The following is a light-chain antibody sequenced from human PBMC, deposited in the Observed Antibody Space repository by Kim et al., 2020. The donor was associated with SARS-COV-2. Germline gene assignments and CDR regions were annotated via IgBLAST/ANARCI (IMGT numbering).Light chain of an antibody. CDR3: QQLNVFPLT. J-gene: IGKJ4*01. CDR1: QGISTS. V-gene: IGKV1-9*01. Sequence: VSLGDRVTITWRAIQGISTSLAWYQQQPGRAPNLLIYAASTLQSGVPSRFSGSGSGTEFTLTISSLQPEDFATYYCQQLNVFPLTFGGGTKVDIK. CDR2: AAS.